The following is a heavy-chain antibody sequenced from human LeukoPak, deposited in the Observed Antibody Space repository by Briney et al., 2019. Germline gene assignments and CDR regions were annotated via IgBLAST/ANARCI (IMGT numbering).Heavy chain of an antibody. V-gene: IGHV4-59*01. D-gene: IGHD6-13*01. CDR1: GGSISSYY. CDR2: IYYSGST. CDR3: ARSVAAAPLIDY. J-gene: IGHJ4*02. Sequence: SETLSLTCTVSGGSISSYYWSWIRQPPGKGLEWIGYIYYSGSTNHNPSLKSRVTISVDTSKNQFSLKLSSVTAAHTAVHYCARSVAAAPLIDYWGQGTLVTVSS.